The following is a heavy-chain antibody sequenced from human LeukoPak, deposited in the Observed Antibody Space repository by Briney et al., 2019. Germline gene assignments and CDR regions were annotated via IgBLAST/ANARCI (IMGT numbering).Heavy chain of an antibody. CDR2: ISNSGTMV. CDR3: AGGVQGAGPFDY. CDR1: GFILSDYY. V-gene: IGHV3-11*01. Sequence: GGSLRLSCAVSGFILSDYYMSWVRQAPGKGREWVSYISNSGTMVYYRGSVKGRFTVARDNAKNSLYLQMNSLRAEDTAVYYCAGGVQGAGPFDYWGQGSLVTVSS. J-gene: IGHJ4*02. D-gene: IGHD3-16*01.